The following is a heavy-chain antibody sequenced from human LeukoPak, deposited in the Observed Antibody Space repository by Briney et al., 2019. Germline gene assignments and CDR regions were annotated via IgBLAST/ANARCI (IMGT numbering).Heavy chain of an antibody. J-gene: IGHJ4*02. Sequence: GGSLRLSCAASGFSFITYWMGWARQAPGKGLEWVSYISSSGSTIYYADSVKGRFTISRDHAKNSLYLQMSSLRAEDTAVYYRARGLSGSVVVTAAFDNWGQGTLVTVSS. CDR1: GFSFITYW. V-gene: IGHV3-48*04. CDR3: ARGLSGSVVVTAAFDN. D-gene: IGHD2-21*02. CDR2: ISSSGSTI.